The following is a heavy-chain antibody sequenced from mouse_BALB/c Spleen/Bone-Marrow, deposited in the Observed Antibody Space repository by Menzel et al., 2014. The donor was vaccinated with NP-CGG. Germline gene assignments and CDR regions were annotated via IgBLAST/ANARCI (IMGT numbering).Heavy chain of an antibody. Sequence: EVKEVESGAELVKPGASVKLSCTASGFNIKDTYMHWVKQRPEQGLEWIGRIDPANGNAKYDPKFQGKATITADTSSNTAYLQLSSLTSEDTAVYYCARYRLGTYFDFWGQGTTLTVSS. CDR3: ARYRLGTYFDF. J-gene: IGHJ2*01. CDR1: GFNIKDTY. V-gene: IGHV14-3*02. CDR2: IDPANGNA. D-gene: IGHD2-14*01.